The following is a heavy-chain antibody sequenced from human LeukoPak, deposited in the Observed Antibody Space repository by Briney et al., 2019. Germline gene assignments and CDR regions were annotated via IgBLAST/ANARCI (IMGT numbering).Heavy chain of an antibody. CDR2: IYYSGST. V-gene: IGHV4-59*01. J-gene: IGHJ4*02. D-gene: IGHD3-10*01. CDR3: ARGDGGFDC. CDR1: GGSISSYY. Sequence: PSETLSLTCTVSGGSISSYYWSWIRQPPGKGLEWIGYIYYSGSTNYNPSLKSRVTISVDTSKNQFSLELSSVAAADTAVYYCARGDGGFDCWGQGTLVTVSS.